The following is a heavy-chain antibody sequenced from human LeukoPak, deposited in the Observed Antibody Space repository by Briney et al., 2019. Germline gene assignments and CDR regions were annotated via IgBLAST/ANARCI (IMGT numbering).Heavy chain of an antibody. CDR2: ISSSSSTI. V-gene: IGHV3-48*04. J-gene: IGHJ4*02. Sequence: GGSLRLSCAASGFTFSSYSMNWVRQAPGKGLGWVSYISSSSSTIYYADSVKGRFTISRDNAKNSLYLQMNSLRAEDTAVYYCARENKVGYSYAGDCWGQGTLVTVSS. D-gene: IGHD3-16*01. CDR1: GFTFSSYS. CDR3: ARENKVGYSYAGDC.